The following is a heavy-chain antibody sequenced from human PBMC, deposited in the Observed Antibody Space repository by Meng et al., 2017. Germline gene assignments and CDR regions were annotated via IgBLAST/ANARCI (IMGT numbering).Heavy chain of an antibody. D-gene: IGHD1-26*01. J-gene: IGHJ5*02. CDR2: IGSSSDYI. V-gene: IGHV3-21*01. CDR1: GFIFSDHS. CDR3: SKDGGGSLFDP. Sequence: GGSLRLSCAASGFIFSDHSMNWFRQAPGKGLEWVSSIGSSSDYIWYADSVKGRFTIARDNAKDSLYLQMNSVRGEDTGEYCCSKDGGGSLFDPWGQGTLVTVSS.